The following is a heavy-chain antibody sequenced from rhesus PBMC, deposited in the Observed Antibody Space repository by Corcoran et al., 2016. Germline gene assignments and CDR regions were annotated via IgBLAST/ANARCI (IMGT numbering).Heavy chain of an antibody. CDR1: GGSIRDTDR. Sequence: VQLQESGPGVVKPSETLSLTCAVSGGSIRDTDRWSWVRQAPGEGREWVSAINTGGGSTWYTDSVKGRFTISKENAKNTLYLQMDSLRAEDTAVYYCAKRGYSGRGDYYYGLDSWGQGVVVTVSS. CDR3: AKRGYSGRGDYYYGLDS. CDR2: INTGGGST. J-gene: IGHJ6*01. V-gene: IGHV3-8*01. D-gene: IGHD6-25*01.